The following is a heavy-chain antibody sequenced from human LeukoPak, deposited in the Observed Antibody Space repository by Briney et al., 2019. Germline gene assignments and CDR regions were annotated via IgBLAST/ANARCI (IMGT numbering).Heavy chain of an antibody. V-gene: IGHV3-66*01. CDR3: ARLCRDGYLWYFDY. D-gene: IGHD5-24*01. J-gene: IGHJ4*02. CDR2: IYSGGST. CDR1: GFTVSSNY. Sequence: GGSLRLSCAASGFTVSSNYMSWDRQAPGKGLEWVSVIYSGGSTYYADSVKGRSTISRDNSKNTLYLQMNSLRAEDTAVYYCARLCRDGYLWYFDYWGQGTLVTVSS.